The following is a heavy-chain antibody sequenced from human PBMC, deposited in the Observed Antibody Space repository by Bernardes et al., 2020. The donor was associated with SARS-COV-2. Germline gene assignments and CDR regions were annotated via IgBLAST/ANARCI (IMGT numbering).Heavy chain of an antibody. CDR1: GYNFAKFW. D-gene: IGHD6-13*01. V-gene: IGHV5-51*01. CDR2: IFPGDSDA. Sequence: GESLMISCQGSGYNFAKFWIAWVRQVPGKGLQWMGVIFPGDSDARYSPSFQGQVTISVDKSINTAFLQWSSLKASDTAIYYCARQRSSQSFFDLWGQGSPVTVSS. J-gene: IGHJ5*02. CDR3: ARQRSSQSFFDL.